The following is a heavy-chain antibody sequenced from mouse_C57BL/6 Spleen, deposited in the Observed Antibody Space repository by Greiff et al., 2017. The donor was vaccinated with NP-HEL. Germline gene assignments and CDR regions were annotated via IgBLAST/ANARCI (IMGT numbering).Heavy chain of an antibody. CDR3: ARQVGSSYKDY. CDR1: GYAFSSYW. CDR2: IYPGDGDT. J-gene: IGHJ2*01. V-gene: IGHV1-80*01. D-gene: IGHD1-1*01. Sequence: QVQLKESGAELVKPGASVKISCKASGYAFSSYWMNWVKQRPGKGLEWIGQIYPGDGDTNYNGKFKGKATLTADQSSSTAYMQLSSLTSEDSAVYFCARQVGSSYKDYGGQGTTLTVSS.